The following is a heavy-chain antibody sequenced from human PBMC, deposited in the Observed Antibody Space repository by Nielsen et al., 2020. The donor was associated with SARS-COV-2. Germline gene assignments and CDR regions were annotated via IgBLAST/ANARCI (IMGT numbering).Heavy chain of an antibody. J-gene: IGHJ4*02. CDR3: AREPGYSSSWYGAGAFDY. Sequence: ASVKVSCKASGYTFTSYAMHWVRQAPGQRLEWMGWINAGNGNTKYSQKFQGRVTINRDTSASTAYMELSSLRSEDTAVYYCAREPGYSSSWYGAGAFDYWGQGTLVTVSS. CDR2: INAGNGNT. V-gene: IGHV1-3*01. D-gene: IGHD6-13*01. CDR1: GYTFTSYA.